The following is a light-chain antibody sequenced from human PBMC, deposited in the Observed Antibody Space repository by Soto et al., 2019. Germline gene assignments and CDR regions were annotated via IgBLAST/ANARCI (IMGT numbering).Light chain of an antibody. V-gene: IGKV1-39*01. CDR2: TAS. CDR1: QSVRNN. CDR3: QQIYSALSIT. Sequence: DVEISQSLATLCGCVGARVTITCRTSQSVRNNVNWYQQKPGKAPKLLISTASSLRSGVPSRFSGSGSGTTFILTISSLQPEDFAIYYCQQIYSALSITFGGGTKVDIK. J-gene: IGKJ4*01.